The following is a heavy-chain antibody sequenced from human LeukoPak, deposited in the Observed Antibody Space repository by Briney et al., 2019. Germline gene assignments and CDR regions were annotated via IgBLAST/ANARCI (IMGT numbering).Heavy chain of an antibody. J-gene: IGHJ5*02. V-gene: IGHV1-18*01. Sequence: ASVKVSCKASGYAFTGYGISRVRQAPGQGLEWMGWISAYSGNTNYVQKLQGRVTMTTDTSTSTAYMELRSLRSDDTAVYYCARDFLGSWYDFGRWFDPWGQGTLVTVSS. CDR3: ARDFLGSWYDFGRWFDP. CDR2: ISAYSGNT. D-gene: IGHD3-3*01. CDR1: GYAFTGYG.